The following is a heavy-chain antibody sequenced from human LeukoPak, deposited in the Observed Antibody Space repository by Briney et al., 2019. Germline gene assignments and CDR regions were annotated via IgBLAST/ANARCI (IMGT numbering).Heavy chain of an antibody. D-gene: IGHD2-15*01. CDR1: GFTISSYS. CDR3: ARGLEVVAATGNWFDP. V-gene: IGHV3-21*04. CDR2: ISSSSSYI. J-gene: IGHJ5*02. Sequence: PGGSLRLSCAASGFTISSYSMHWVRQARGKGLEWVSSISSSSSYIYYADSVKGRFTISRDNAKNSLYLQMNSLRSEDTAVYYCARGLEVVAATGNWFDPWGQGTLVTVSS.